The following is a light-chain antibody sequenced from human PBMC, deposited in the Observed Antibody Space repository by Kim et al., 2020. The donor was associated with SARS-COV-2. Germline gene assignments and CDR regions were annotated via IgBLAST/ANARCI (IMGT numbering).Light chain of an antibody. CDR2: GKN. CDR1: SLRSYY. J-gene: IGLJ3*02. V-gene: IGLV3-19*01. CDR3: NSRDSSGNHWV. Sequence: SSELTQDPAVSVALGQTVRITCQGDSLRSYYASWYQQKPGQAPVLVIYGKNNRPSGIPDRSSGSSPGNTASLTIPGAQAEDEADYYCNSRDSSGNHWVFG.